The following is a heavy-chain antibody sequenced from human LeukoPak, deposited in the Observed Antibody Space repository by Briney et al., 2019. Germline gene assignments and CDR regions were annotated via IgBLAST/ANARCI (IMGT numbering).Heavy chain of an antibody. CDR1: GFTFTTYW. CDR3: ATRNNGCPYH. CDR2: IKQDGSEE. Sequence: PGGSLRLSCAASGFTFTTYWMMWVRQAPGKGLEWVAKIKQDGSEEYYVDSVRGRFTIPRDNAKNSVYLQMNSLRAEDTAVYYCATRNNGCPYHWGQGTLVTVSS. V-gene: IGHV3-7*01. J-gene: IGHJ4*02. D-gene: IGHD5-24*01.